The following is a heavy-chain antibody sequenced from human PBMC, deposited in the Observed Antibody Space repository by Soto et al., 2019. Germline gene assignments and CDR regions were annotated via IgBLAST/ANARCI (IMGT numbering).Heavy chain of an antibody. CDR2: ISYGGLT. CDR3: ARMEMKWMVGESDS. V-gene: IGHV4-39*01. D-gene: IGHD6-19*01. J-gene: IGHJ4*02. Sequence: ASTXSLTGFFSVSSITISGYYWGWIRQPPGKGLEWIGSISYGGLTDYDPSLKSLATIFLDTSKNQFSLNLSSVTAADTAIYYCARMEMKWMVGESDSWGQGTLVTVSS. CDR1: VSSITISGYY.